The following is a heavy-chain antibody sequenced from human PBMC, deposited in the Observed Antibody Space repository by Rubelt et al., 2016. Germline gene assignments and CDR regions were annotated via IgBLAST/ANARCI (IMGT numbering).Heavy chain of an antibody. V-gene: IGHV3-30*04. J-gene: IGHJ4*02. CDR1: GFTFSSYA. CDR2: ISYDGSNK. Sequence: CAASGFTFSSYAMHWVHQAPGKGLEWVAVISYDGSNKYYADSVKGRFTISRDNSKNTLYLQMNSLRAEDTAVYYCARDSADYDFWSGYSDYWGQGALVTVSS. CDR3: ARDSADYDFWSGYSDY. D-gene: IGHD3-3*01.